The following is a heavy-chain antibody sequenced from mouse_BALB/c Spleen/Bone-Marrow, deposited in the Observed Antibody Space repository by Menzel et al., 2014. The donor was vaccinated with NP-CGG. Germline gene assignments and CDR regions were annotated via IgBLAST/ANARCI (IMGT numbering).Heavy chain of an antibody. CDR1: GFNIKDTY. Sequence: EVQLQQSGAELVKPGASVKLSCTASGFNIKDTYMHWVKQRPEQGLEWIGRIDPANGNTKYDPKFQGKATITADTSSNTAYLQLSSLTSEDTAVYYCSRDSPYAMDYWGQGTSVTVSS. CDR3: SRDSPYAMDY. CDR2: IDPANGNT. J-gene: IGHJ4*01. V-gene: IGHV14-3*02.